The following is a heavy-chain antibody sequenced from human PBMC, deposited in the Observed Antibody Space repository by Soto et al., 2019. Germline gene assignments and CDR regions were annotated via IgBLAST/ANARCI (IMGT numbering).Heavy chain of an antibody. D-gene: IGHD3-16*02. CDR3: ASPGGYGNTYYDYIWGSYRYNDAFDI. V-gene: IGHV3-48*01. CDR1: GFTFSSYS. J-gene: IGHJ3*02. Sequence: AGGSLRLSCAAPGFTFSSYSMNWVRQAPGEGLEWVSYISSSSSTIYYADSVKGRFTISRDNAKNSLYLQMNSLRAEDTAVYYCASPGGYGNTYYDYIWGSYRYNDAFDIWGQGTMVTGSS. CDR2: ISSSSSTI.